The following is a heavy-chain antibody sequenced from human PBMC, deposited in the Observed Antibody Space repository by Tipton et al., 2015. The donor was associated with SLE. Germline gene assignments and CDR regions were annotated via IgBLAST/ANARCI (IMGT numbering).Heavy chain of an antibody. CDR3: ARDRRGYYYYYMDV. CDR2: IYYSGST. Sequence: TLSLTCTVSGGSISSGSYYWSWIRQPPGKGLEWIGYIYYSGSTNYNPSLKSRVTITVDTSKNQFSLKLSSVTAADTAVYYCARDRRGYYYYYMDVWGKGTTFTVSS. J-gene: IGHJ6*03. V-gene: IGHV4-61*01. CDR1: GGSISSGSYY.